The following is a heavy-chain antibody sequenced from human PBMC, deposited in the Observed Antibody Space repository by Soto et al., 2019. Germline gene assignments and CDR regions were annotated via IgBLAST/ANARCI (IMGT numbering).Heavy chain of an antibody. V-gene: IGHV3-23*01. Sequence: GGSLSLSCAASGFTFSSYAMSWVRQAPGKGLEWVSAISGSGGSTYYADSVKGRFTISRDNSKNTLYLQMNSLRAEDTAVYYCAKDRHIVLVPASYYSTDPWGQGTLVTVSS. CDR3: AKDRHIVLVPASYYSTDP. J-gene: IGHJ5*02. CDR2: ISGSGGST. D-gene: IGHD2-2*01. CDR1: GFTFSSYA.